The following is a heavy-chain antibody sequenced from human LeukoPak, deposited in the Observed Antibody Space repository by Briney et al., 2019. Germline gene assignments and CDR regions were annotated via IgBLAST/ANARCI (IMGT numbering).Heavy chain of an antibody. CDR3: VSGPRRLRFLEWLQDGMDV. J-gene: IGHJ6*02. D-gene: IGHD3-3*01. Sequence: GGSLRLSCAASGFTFSSYSMNWVRQAPGKGLERVSSISSSSSYIYYADSVKGRFTISRDNAKNSLYLQMNSLRAEDTVVYYCVSGPRRLRFLEWLQDGMDVWGQGTTVTVSS. V-gene: IGHV3-21*01. CDR2: ISSSSSYI. CDR1: GFTFSSYS.